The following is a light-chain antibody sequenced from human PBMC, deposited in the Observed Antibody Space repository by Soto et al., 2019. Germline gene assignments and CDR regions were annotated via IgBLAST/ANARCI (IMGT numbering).Light chain of an antibody. CDR1: QSVDTY. V-gene: IGKV3-15*01. CDR2: GAS. J-gene: IGKJ4*01. Sequence: EIVMTQSPATLSVSPGERATLSCRASQSVDTYFAWYQQTPGQAPRLLIYGASTRATGIPARFSGSGSGTEFTLTISSLPSEDFADYYCQQYRHWPLTFGGGTKVEIK. CDR3: QQYRHWPLT.